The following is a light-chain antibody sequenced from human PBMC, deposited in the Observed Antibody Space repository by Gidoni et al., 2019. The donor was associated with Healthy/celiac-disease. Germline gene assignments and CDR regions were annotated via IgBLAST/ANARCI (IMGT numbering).Light chain of an antibody. Sequence: DIQMTQSPSSLSASVGDRVTITCQASQDISNYLNWYQQKPGKAPKLLIYDASNLETGVPSRLSGSGSGTDFTFTISSLQPEDMATYYCQQYDNIPLTFGPGTKVDIK. CDR2: DAS. V-gene: IGKV1-33*01. CDR3: QQYDNIPLT. J-gene: IGKJ3*01. CDR1: QDISNY.